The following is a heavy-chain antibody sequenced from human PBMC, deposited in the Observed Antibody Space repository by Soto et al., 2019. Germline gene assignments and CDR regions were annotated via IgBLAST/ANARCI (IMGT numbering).Heavy chain of an antibody. CDR1: GGSISSSSYY. J-gene: IGHJ4*02. CDR2: IYYSGST. CDR3: AGDVLLYYDVLTGPG. V-gene: IGHV4-39*02. Sequence: PSETLSLTCTVSGGSISSSSYYWGWIRQPPGKGLEWIGSIYYSGSTYYNPSLKSRVSISVDTSKNQFSLKLRSVTAADTAVYYCAGDVLLYYDVLTGPGWGQGTLVTVSS. D-gene: IGHD3-9*01.